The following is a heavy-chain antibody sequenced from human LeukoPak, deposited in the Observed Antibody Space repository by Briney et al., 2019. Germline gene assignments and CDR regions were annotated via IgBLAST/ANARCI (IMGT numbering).Heavy chain of an antibody. CDR2: INPNSGRT. D-gene: IGHD3-9*01. J-gene: IGHJ4*02. Sequence: ASVKVSCKTSGYTFNDYYVHWVRQAPGQGLEWMGWINPNSGRTNYAPKFQGRVTLTTDTSISTAYMELSGLISGDTALYYCARDSRDVLTGYYHFWGQGTLVTVSS. CDR3: ARDSRDVLTGYYHF. CDR1: GYTFNDYY. V-gene: IGHV1-2*02.